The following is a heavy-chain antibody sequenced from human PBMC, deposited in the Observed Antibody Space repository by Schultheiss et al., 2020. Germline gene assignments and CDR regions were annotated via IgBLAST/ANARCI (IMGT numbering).Heavy chain of an antibody. CDR2: TRNKAKSYTT. CDR1: GFTFSDHY. Sequence: GGSLRLSCAASGFTFSDHYMDWVRQAPGKGLEWVGRTRNKAKSYTTEYAASVKGRFTISREDSKNSLYLQMNSLKTEDTAVYYCARYYYGMDVWGQGTTVTVSS. CDR3: ARYYYGMDV. V-gene: IGHV3-72*01. J-gene: IGHJ6*02.